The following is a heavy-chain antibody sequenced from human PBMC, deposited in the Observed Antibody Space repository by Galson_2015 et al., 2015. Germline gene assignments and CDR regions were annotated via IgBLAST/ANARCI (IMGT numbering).Heavy chain of an antibody. CDR2: IKSKGAGGAT. CDR3: VTDVPAVGAGESDY. J-gene: IGHJ4*02. CDR1: GFTFTSAY. D-gene: IGHD1-26*01. V-gene: IGHV3-15*01. Sequence: SLRLSCAASGFTFTSAYMSWIRQAPGKGLEWVAQIKSKGAGGATDYAAPVRGRFTISRDDSTATIHLQMNSLQTEDTVMYYCVTDVPAVGAGESDYWGQGTLVTVSS.